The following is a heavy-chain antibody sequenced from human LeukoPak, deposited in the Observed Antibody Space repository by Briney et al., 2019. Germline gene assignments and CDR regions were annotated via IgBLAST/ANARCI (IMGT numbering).Heavy chain of an antibody. D-gene: IGHD2-2*02. Sequence: SETLSPTCTVSGGSVSSENSYWNWIRQPAGKGLEWIGRIYTSGSTNYNPSLKSRVTISVDTSKNQFSLKLSSVTAADTAVYYCAADTDYWGQGTLVTVSS. V-gene: IGHV4-61*02. CDR1: GGSVSSENSY. CDR3: AADTDY. J-gene: IGHJ4*02. CDR2: IYTSGST.